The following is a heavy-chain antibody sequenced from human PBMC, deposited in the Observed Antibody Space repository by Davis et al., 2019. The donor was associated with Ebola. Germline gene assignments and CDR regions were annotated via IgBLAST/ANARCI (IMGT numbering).Heavy chain of an antibody. Sequence: MPSETLSLTCTVSGGSISSGGYYWSWIRQPPGKGLEWIGEINHSGSTNYNPSLKSRVTISVDTSKNQFSLKLSSVTAADTAVYYCARDHSSSWYRGWFDPWGQGTLVTVSS. J-gene: IGHJ5*02. V-gene: IGHV4-39*07. CDR2: INHSGST. CDR1: GGSISSGGYY. CDR3: ARDHSSSWYRGWFDP. D-gene: IGHD6-13*01.